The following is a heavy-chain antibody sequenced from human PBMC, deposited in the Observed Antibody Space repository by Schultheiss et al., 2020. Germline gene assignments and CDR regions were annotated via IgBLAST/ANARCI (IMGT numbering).Heavy chain of an antibody. V-gene: IGHV3-66*01. CDR3: ARVVLRVLEWFDH. J-gene: IGHJ5*02. CDR2: IYSGGST. Sequence: GGSLRLSCAASGFTVSGNYMSWVRQAPGKGLEWVSVIYSGGSTYYADSMKGRYTISRDNPKNTLYLQMNSLRDEDTAVYYCARVVLRVLEWFDHWGQGTLVTVSS. D-gene: IGHD3-3*01. CDR1: GFTVSGNY.